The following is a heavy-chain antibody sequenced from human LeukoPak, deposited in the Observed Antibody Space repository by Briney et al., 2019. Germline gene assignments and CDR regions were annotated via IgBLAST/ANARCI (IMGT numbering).Heavy chain of an antibody. Sequence: LSLTCTVSGGSISSYYWSWIRQAPGKGLEWVSYISSSGSTIYYADSVKGRFTISRDDAKNSLYLQMNSLRAEDTAVYYCASPGVGAVTTGYDAFDIWGQGTMVTVSS. CDR1: GGSISSYY. CDR3: ASPGVGAVTTGYDAFDI. D-gene: IGHD4-17*01. V-gene: IGHV3-11*04. J-gene: IGHJ3*02. CDR2: ISSSGSTI.